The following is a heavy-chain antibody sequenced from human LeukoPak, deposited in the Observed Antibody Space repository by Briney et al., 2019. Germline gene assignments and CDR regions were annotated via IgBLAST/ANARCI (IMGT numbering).Heavy chain of an antibody. Sequence: SETLSLTCTVSGGSVSCSNCYWGWIRQPPGKGLEWIGAIQYGGSTYYSPSLQSRVTISVDTSKSQFSLKLSSVTAADTAVYYCARRLWFGRAFDIWGQGTMVTVSS. D-gene: IGHD3-10*01. CDR1: GGSVSCSNCY. V-gene: IGHV4-39*01. CDR3: ARRLWFGRAFDI. CDR2: IQYGGST. J-gene: IGHJ3*02.